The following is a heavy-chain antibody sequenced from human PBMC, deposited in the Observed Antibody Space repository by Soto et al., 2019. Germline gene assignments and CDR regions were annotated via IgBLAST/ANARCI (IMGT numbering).Heavy chain of an antibody. CDR2: ISYDGSNK. CDR1: GFTFSSYT. Sequence: QVQLVESGGGVVQPGRSLRLSCAASGFTFSSYTMHWVRQAPGRGLEWVAFISYDGSNKYYADSVKGRFTISRDNSKNTLYLQMNSLRAEDTAVYFCSRDFGGSSLLPLGEYFQYWGQGTLVTVSS. CDR3: SRDFGGSSLLPLGEYFQY. D-gene: IGHD2-15*01. J-gene: IGHJ1*01. V-gene: IGHV3-30-3*01.